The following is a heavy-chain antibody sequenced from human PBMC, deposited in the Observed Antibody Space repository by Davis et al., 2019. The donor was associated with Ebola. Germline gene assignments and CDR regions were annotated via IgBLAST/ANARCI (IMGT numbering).Heavy chain of an antibody. Sequence: PGGSLRLSCAASGFTFSSYGMHWVRQAPGKGLEWVAVISYDGSNKYYADSVKGRFTISRDNSKNTLYLQMNSLRAEDTAVYYCAKGTRIAALWGQGTTVTVSS. CDR2: ISYDGSNK. CDR3: AKGTRIAAL. J-gene: IGHJ6*02. CDR1: GFTFSSYG. V-gene: IGHV3-30*18. D-gene: IGHD6-13*01.